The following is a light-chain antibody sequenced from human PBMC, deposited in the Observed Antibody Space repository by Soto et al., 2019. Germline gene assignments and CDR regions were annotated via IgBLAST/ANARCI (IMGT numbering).Light chain of an antibody. CDR1: SSDVGGYNF. V-gene: IGLV2-14*01. CDR2: DVT. Sequence: QSVLTQPASVSGSPGQSITISCTGTSSDVGGYNFVSWYQQHPDKAPKLMIYDVTNRPSGVSNRFSGSKSGNTASLTISGLQAVDEADYYCSSYTSSSTYVFGTATMVTVL. CDR3: SSYTSSSTYV. J-gene: IGLJ1*01.